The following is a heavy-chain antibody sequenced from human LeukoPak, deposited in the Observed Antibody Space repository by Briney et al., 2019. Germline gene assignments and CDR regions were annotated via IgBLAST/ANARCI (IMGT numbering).Heavy chain of an antibody. CDR2: IKQDGSEK. D-gene: IGHD6-13*01. J-gene: IGHJ4*02. CDR1: GFTFSSYW. V-gene: IGHV3-7*01. CDR3: GRRGSTSWYAY. Sequence: GGSLRLSCAASGFTFSSYWMSWVRQAPGKGLEWVASIKQDGSEKYYVDSVKGRFTISRDNAKNSVYLQMNSLRAEDTAVYYCGRRGSTSWYAYWGQGTLVTVSS.